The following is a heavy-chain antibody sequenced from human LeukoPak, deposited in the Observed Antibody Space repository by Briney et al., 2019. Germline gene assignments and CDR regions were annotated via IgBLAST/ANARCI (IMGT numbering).Heavy chain of an antibody. V-gene: IGHV1-69*05. D-gene: IGHD3-22*01. CDR1: GGTFSSYA. CDR2: IIPIFGTA. J-gene: IGHJ4*02. Sequence: SVKVSCKASGGTFSSYAISWVRQAPGQGLEWMGGIIPIFGTANYAQKFQGRVTITTDESTSTAYMELSSLRSEDTAVYYCARDRGNYDSSGYYYYFDYWGQGTLVTVSS. CDR3: ARDRGNYDSSGYYYYFDY.